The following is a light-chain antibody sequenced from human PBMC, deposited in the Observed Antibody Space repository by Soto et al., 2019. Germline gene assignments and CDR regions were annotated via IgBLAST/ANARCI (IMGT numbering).Light chain of an antibody. Sequence: IVMTQSPLYLPVTPGDPSSISFRPIHILLQSNGYQNLDWYVQKPGQSPRLLISLAFNRASGVPARFSGSGSGTFFTLKINRVEAEDVGIYYCMQSALTPHTFGQGTRLEIK. V-gene: IGKV2-28*01. J-gene: IGKJ5*01. CDR2: LAF. CDR1: HILLQSNGYQN. CDR3: MQSALTPHT.